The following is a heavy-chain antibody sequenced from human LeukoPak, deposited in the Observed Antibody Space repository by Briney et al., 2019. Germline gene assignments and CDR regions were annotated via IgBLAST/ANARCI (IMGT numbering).Heavy chain of an antibody. CDR1: GFTFSSYG. J-gene: IGHJ4*02. CDR3: AKIQGYFDY. CDR2: ITGSGGTT. Sequence: PGGSLRLSCAASGFTFSSYGMSWVRQAPGKGPQWVSAITGSGGTTYYADSVKGRFTISRDNSKNTLYLQMNSLRAEDTAVYYCAKIQGYFDYWGQGNLVTVS. V-gene: IGHV3-23*01.